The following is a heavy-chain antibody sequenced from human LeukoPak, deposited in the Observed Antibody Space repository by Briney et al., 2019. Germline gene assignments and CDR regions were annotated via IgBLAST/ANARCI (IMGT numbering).Heavy chain of an antibody. CDR1: GGSISSSSYY. CDR2: IYYSGST. Sequence: SETLSLTCTVSGGSISSSSYYWGWIRQPPGKGLEWIGSIYYSGSTYYNPSLKSRVTISVDTSKNQFSPKLSSVTAADTAVYYCASLPYDILTGYPSSFDYWGQGTLVTVSS. CDR3: ASLPYDILTGYPSSFDY. V-gene: IGHV4-39*01. D-gene: IGHD3-9*01. J-gene: IGHJ4*02.